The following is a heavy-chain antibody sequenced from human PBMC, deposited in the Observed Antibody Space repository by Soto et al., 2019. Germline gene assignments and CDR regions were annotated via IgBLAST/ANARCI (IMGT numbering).Heavy chain of an antibody. CDR2: IYYSGST. J-gene: IGHJ6*02. D-gene: IGHD1-20*01. CDR3: ARVTNWNYYYYYVMDV. V-gene: IGHV4-59*01. Sequence: SETLSLTCTVSGGSISSYYWSWIRQPPGKGLEWIGYIYYSGSTNYNPSLKSRVTISVDTSKNQFSLKLSSVTAADTAVYYCARVTNWNYYYYYVMDVWGQGTTVTVSS. CDR1: GGSISSYY.